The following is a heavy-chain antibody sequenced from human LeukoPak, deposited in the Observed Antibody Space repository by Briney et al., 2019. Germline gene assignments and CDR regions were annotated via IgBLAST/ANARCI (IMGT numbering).Heavy chain of an antibody. CDR2: ITASGGST. V-gene: IGHV3-23*01. J-gene: IGHJ4*02. D-gene: IGHD3-10*01. CDR3: ARKSGSSSGWEDY. CDR1: GFTFSSYA. Sequence: GGSLRLSCAVSGFTFSSYAMTWVRQAPGKGLEWVSSITASGGSTNYADSVKGRFTISRDNSKNTLYLQMNSLRAEDTAVYFCARKSGSSSGWEDYWGQGTLVTVSS.